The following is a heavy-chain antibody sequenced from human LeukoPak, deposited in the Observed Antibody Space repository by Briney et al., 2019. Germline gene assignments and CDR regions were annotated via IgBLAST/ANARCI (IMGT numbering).Heavy chain of an antibody. CDR3: SRSGPYYYMDV. J-gene: IGHJ6*03. V-gene: IGHV4-4*09. Sequence: PSETLSLTCTVSGGSMSSFYWSWIRQPPGKGLEWIGDIYTSGSTNYNPSFRSRVTISVDTSEKKFSLKLTSVTAADTAVYYCSRSGPYYYMDVWGKGTTVTASS. CDR2: IYTSGST. CDR1: GGSMSSFY.